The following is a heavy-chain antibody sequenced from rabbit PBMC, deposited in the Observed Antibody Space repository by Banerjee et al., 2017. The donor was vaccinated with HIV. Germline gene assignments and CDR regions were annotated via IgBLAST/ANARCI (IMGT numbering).Heavy chain of an antibody. CDR1: GIDFNSYYY. CDR3: ARGSATMTMVITGFYFNL. CDR2: IGTGTGST. D-gene: IGHD2-1*01. Sequence: QEQLEESGGDLVKPEGSLTLTCTASGIDFNSYYYICWVRQAPGKGLEWIACIGTGTGSTYYATWAKGRFTISKTSSTTVTLQMTSLTAADTATYFCARGSATMTMVITGFYFNLWGPGTLVTVS. V-gene: IGHV1S45*01. J-gene: IGHJ4*01.